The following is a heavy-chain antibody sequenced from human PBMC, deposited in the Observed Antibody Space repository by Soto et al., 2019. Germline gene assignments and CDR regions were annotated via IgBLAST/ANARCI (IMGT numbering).Heavy chain of an antibody. J-gene: IGHJ6*03. CDR3: ARDKKLGDYYYYYYYMDV. CDR2: INAGNGNT. Sequence: ASVKVSCKASGYTFTSYAMHWVRQAPGQRLEWMGWINAGNGNTKYSQKFQGRATITRDTSASTAYMELSSLRSEDTAVYYCARDKKLGDYYYYYYYMDVWGKGTTVTVSS. D-gene: IGHD1-26*01. CDR1: GYTFTSYA. V-gene: IGHV1-3*01.